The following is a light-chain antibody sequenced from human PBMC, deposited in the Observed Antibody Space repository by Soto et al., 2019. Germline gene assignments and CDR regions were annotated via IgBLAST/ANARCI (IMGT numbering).Light chain of an antibody. CDR1: QSVSSSY. CDR3: QQYGISPIT. CDR2: GAS. Sequence: EIVLMQSPGTMYLSPGEIATLSCRASQSVSSSYLAWYQQKPGQAPRLLIYGASSRATGIPDRFSGSGSGTDFTLTISRLEPEDFAVYYCQQYGISPITFGQGGRLEI. V-gene: IGKV3-20*01. J-gene: IGKJ5*01.